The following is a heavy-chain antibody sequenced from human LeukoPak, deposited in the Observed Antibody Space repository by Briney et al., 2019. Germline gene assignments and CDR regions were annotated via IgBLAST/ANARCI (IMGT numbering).Heavy chain of an antibody. CDR1: GFTFSSYW. CDR2: VWHDGSNR. Sequence: GGSLRLSCAASGFTFSSYWMSWVRQAPGKGLEWVALVWHDGSNRYYSEAVKSRFTISRDSSKNTVYLQINSLRAEDTAVYYCARELFGSGSCPDYWGQGTRVTVSS. D-gene: IGHD3-10*01. CDR3: ARELFGSGSCPDY. V-gene: IGHV3-33*08. J-gene: IGHJ4*02.